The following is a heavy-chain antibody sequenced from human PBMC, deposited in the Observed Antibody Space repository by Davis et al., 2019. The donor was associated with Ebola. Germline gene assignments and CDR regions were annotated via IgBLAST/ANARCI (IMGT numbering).Heavy chain of an antibody. D-gene: IGHD1-1*01. Sequence: AASVKVSCKASGGTFSSYTISWVRQAPGQGLEWMGWINPHNGNTNYAQSVQGRVTMTTDTSTTTAYMEVGSLRSDDTAVYYCARAQLPTTSDHWGQGTLVTVSS. V-gene: IGHV1-18*01. CDR1: GGTFSSYT. CDR2: INPHNGNT. J-gene: IGHJ4*02. CDR3: ARAQLPTTSDH.